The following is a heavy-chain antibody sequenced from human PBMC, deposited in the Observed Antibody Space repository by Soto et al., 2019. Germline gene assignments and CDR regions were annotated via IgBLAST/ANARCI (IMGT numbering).Heavy chain of an antibody. CDR3: ARTIRATIFGVVIDYYYYYGMDV. D-gene: IGHD3-3*01. V-gene: IGHV1-8*01. Sequence: GASVKVSCKASGYTFTSYDINWGRQATGQGLEWMGWMNPNSGNTGYAQKFQGRVTMTRNTSISTAYMELSSLRSEDTAVYYCARTIRATIFGVVIDYYYYYGMDVWGQGTTVTVSS. CDR2: MNPNSGNT. J-gene: IGHJ6*02. CDR1: GYTFTSYD.